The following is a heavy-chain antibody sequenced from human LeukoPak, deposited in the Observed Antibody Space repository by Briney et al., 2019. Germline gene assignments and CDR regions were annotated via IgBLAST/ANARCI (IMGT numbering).Heavy chain of an antibody. CDR1: GGTFSSYA. J-gene: IGHJ5*02. V-gene: IGHV1-69*13. CDR2: IIPIFGTA. D-gene: IGHD2-8*01. CDR3: AREILGYCTNGVCPGWFDP. Sequence: GASVKVSCKASGGTFSSYAISWVRQAPGQGLEWMGGIIPIFGTANYAQKFQGRVTITADESTSTAYMELSSLRSEDTAVYYCAREILGYCTNGVCPGWFDPWGQGTLVTVSS.